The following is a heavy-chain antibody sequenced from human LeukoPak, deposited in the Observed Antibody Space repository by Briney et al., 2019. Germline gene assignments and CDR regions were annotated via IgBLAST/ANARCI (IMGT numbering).Heavy chain of an antibody. CDR2: INPNSGGT. J-gene: IGHJ5*02. Sequence: ASVKVSCKASGYTFTGYYMHWVRQAPGQGLEWMGWINPNSGGTNYAQKFQGRVTMTRDTSISTAYMELSRLRSDDTAVYHCARDQRYFDLNWFDPWGQGTLVTVSS. D-gene: IGHD3-9*01. V-gene: IGHV1-2*02. CDR1: GYTFTGYY. CDR3: ARDQRYFDLNWFDP.